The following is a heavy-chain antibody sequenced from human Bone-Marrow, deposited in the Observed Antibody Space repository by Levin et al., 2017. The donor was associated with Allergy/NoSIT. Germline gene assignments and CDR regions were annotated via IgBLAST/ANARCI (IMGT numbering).Heavy chain of an antibody. CDR3: AGNVGSNYGYFDY. CDR1: GFTFSSSW. CDR2: IKSDGSST. V-gene: IGHV3-74*01. Sequence: SCADSGFTFSSSWMHWVRQAPGKGLVWVSRIKSDGSSTSYADSVKGRFTISRDNAKNTLYLQMNSLRAEDTAIYYCAGNVGSNYGYFDYWGQGALVTVSS. D-gene: IGHD5-18*01. J-gene: IGHJ4*02.